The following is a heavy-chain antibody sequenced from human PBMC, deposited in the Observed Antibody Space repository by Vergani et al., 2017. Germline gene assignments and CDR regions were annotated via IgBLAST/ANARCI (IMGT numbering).Heavy chain of an antibody. CDR2: LYPGYSDT. D-gene: IGHD2-15*01. CDR1: GYIFTSYW. J-gene: IGHJ4*02. V-gene: IGHV5-51*01. CDR3: ARIMWDIVVVWDYFDY. Sequence: EVQLVQSGAEVQKPGESLTISCKVSGYIFTSYWIGWVRQLPGKGVVWMGILYPGYSDTRYSPSFQGQVTISADKSISTAYLQWRSLKSSDTAMYYCARIMWDIVVVWDYFDYWGQGTLVTVSS.